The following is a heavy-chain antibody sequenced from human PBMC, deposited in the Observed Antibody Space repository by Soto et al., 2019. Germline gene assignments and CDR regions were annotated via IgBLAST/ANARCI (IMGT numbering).Heavy chain of an antibody. CDR2: IYYSGST. Sequence: PSETLSLTCTVSGGSISSGGYYWSWIRQHPGKGLEWIGYIYYSGSTYYNPSLKSRVTISVDTSKNQFSLKLSSVTAADTVVYYCARVEESYHRGGDDAFDIWGQGTMVTVSS. D-gene: IGHD1-26*01. V-gene: IGHV4-31*03. CDR3: ARVEESYHRGGDDAFDI. CDR1: GGSISSGGYY. J-gene: IGHJ3*02.